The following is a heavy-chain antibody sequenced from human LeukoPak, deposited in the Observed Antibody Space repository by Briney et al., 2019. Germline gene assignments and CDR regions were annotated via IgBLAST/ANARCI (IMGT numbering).Heavy chain of an antibody. D-gene: IGHD6-13*01. CDR1: GFTFSSYA. J-gene: IGHJ4*02. CDR2: INGSGGST. CDR3: AKRPGGYSSSWYSDY. Sequence: PGGSLRLSCAASGFTFSSYAMSWVRQAPGKGLEWVSAINGSGGSTYYADSVKGRFTISRDNSKNTLYLQMNSLRAEDTAVYYCAKRPGGYSSSWYSDYWGQGTLVTVSS. V-gene: IGHV3-23*01.